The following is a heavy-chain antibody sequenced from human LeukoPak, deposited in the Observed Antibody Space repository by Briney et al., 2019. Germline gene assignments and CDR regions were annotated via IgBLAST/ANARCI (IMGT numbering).Heavy chain of an antibody. CDR3: ARDSHGALTTLDY. D-gene: IGHD4-11*01. J-gene: IGHJ4*02. Sequence: SETLSLTCTVSGGSISSSSYYWGWIRQPPGKGLEWIGSIYYSGSTYYNPSLKSRVTISVDTSKNQFSLKLSSVTAADTAVYYCARDSHGALTTLDYWGQGTLVTVSS. CDR1: GGSISSSSYY. V-gene: IGHV4-39*07. CDR2: IYYSGST.